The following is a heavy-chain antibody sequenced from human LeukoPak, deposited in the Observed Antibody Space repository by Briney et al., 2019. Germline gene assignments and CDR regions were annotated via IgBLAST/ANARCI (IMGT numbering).Heavy chain of an antibody. CDR1: GGSISSYY. V-gene: IGHV4-59*01. Sequence: TSETLSLTCTVSGGSISSYYWSWIRQPPGKGLEWIGYIYYSGSTNYNPSLKSRVTISVDASKNQFSLKLSSVTAADTAVYYCARALYSSGWPHYYYYMDVWGKGTTVTVSS. D-gene: IGHD6-19*01. CDR3: ARALYSSGWPHYYYYMDV. CDR2: IYYSGST. J-gene: IGHJ6*03.